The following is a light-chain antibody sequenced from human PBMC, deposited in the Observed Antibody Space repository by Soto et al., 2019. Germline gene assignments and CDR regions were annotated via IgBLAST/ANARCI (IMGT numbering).Light chain of an antibody. Sequence: EIVMTQSPATLSVSPGERATLSCRPSQSVSSNLAWYQQKPGQAPRLLIYGASTRATGIPARFSGSGSGTEFTLTISSLQSEDFAVYYCQQYNNWPRMYTFGQGTKLEIK. CDR2: GAS. CDR3: QQYNNWPRMYT. J-gene: IGKJ2*01. V-gene: IGKV3-15*01. CDR1: QSVSSN.